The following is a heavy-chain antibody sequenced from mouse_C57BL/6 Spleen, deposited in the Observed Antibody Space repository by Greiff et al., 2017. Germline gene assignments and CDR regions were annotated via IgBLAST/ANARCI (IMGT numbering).Heavy chain of an antibody. CDR2: FYPGSGSI. CDR3: ARHEDDYGSSWFAD. Sequence: QVHVKQSGAELVKPGASVKLSCKASGYTFTEYTIHWVKQRPGQGLEWIGWFYPGSGSIKYNEKFKDKATLTADKSSSTVYMELSRLTSEDSAVYFCARHEDDYGSSWFADWGQGTLVTVAA. V-gene: IGHV1-62-2*01. D-gene: IGHD1-1*01. CDR1: GYTFTEYT. J-gene: IGHJ3*01.